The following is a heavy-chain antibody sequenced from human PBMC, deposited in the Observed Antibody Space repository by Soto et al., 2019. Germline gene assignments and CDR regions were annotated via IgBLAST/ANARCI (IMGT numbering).Heavy chain of an antibody. CDR1: GGSVYGGTSY. V-gene: IGHV4-39*01. J-gene: IGHJ5*02. CDR3: AKCADNWFDP. Sequence: ETLSLNCTVSGGSVYGGTSYWGWIRQPPGKGLEWIGVVYYSGTTYYNTSLESRVTISIDMSKDQFSLTLSSVTAADTAVYYCAKCADNWFDPWGPGTLVTVSS. CDR2: VYYSGTT.